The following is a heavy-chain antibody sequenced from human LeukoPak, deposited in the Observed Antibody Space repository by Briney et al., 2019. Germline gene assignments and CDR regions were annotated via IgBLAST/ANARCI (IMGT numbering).Heavy chain of an antibody. CDR2: INHSGST. D-gene: IGHD3-9*01. CDR3: ARGRGVLRYFDWLPGGYYFDY. V-gene: IGHV4-30-2*01. CDR1: GGSISSGGYS. J-gene: IGHJ4*02. Sequence: SQTLSLTCAVSGGSISSGGYSWSWIRQPPGKGLEWIGEINHSGSTNYNPSLKSRVTISVDTSKNQFSLKLSSVTAADTAVYYCARGRGVLRYFDWLPGGYYFDYWGQGTLVTVSS.